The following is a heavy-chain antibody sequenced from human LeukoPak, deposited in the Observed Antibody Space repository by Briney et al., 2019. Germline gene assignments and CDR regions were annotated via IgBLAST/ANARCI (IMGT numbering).Heavy chain of an antibody. CDR1: GGSMIGYF. Sequence: SETLSLTCSVSGGSMIGYFWSWIRQSPGKGLEWIGYIYYSGSTNYNPSLKSRVTISVDTSKNQFSLKLSSVTAADTAVYYCARDLNRGMDYWGQGTLVTVSS. CDR3: ARDLNRGMDY. J-gene: IGHJ4*02. D-gene: IGHD1-14*01. CDR2: IYYSGST. V-gene: IGHV4-59*01.